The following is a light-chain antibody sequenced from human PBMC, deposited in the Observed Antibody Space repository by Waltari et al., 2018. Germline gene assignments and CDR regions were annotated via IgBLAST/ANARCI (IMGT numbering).Light chain of an antibody. CDR3: CSYAASSTWV. CDR1: SSDVGNYNL. Sequence: QSALTQPASVSGSPGQSITISGTGTSSDVGNYNLISWYQQHPGKAPKLMIYEVATRPSGVSNRFSGSKSGNTASLTISGLQAEDEADYYCCSYAASSTWVFGGGTKLTVL. J-gene: IGLJ3*02. V-gene: IGLV2-23*02. CDR2: EVA.